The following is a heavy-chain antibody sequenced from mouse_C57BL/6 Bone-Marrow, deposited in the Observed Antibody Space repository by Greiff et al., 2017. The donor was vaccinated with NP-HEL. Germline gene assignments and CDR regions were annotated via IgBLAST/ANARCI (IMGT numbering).Heavy chain of an antibody. V-gene: IGHV14-2*01. CDR2: IDPEDGET. CDR1: GFNITDYY. J-gene: IGHJ2*01. CDR3: ARSRLRPYYFDY. D-gene: IGHD2-4*01. Sequence: EVKLQESGAELVKPGASVKLSCTASGFNITDYYMHWVKQRTEQGLEWIGRIDPEDGETKYAPKFQGKATITADTSSNTAYLQLSSLTSEDTAVYYCARSRLRPYYFDYWGQGTTLTVSS.